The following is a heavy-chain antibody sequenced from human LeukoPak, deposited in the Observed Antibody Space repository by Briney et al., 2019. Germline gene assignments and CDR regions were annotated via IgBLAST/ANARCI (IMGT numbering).Heavy chain of an antibody. CDR3: TTWVL. V-gene: IGHV3-15*04. D-gene: IGHD1-26*01. Sequence: GGSLRLSCAASGFTFSNAWMSWVRQAPGKGLEWVGRIESKIDGGTTDYAAPVKGRFTISRDDSKNTLFLQMNSLKTEDTAVYYCTTWVLWGQGTLVTVSS. CDR1: GFTFSNAW. CDR2: IESKIDGGTT. J-gene: IGHJ4*02.